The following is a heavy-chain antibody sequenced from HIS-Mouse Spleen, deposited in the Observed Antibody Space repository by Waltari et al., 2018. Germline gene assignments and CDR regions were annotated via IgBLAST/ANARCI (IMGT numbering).Heavy chain of an antibody. D-gene: IGHD6-13*01. CDR2: IYSGGST. CDR3: ARGGLAAAGWYFDL. CDR1: GFTVSSNY. J-gene: IGHJ2*01. Sequence: EVQLVESGGGLIQHVGSLRLSCAASGFTVSSNYMSWVRRAPGKGLEWVSVIYSGGSTYYADSVKGRFTISRDNSKNTLYLQMNSLRAEDTAVYYCARGGLAAAGWYFDLWGRGTLVTVSS. V-gene: IGHV3-53*01.